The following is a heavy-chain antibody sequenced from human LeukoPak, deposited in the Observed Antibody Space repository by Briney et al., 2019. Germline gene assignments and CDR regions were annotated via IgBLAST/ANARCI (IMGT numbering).Heavy chain of an antibody. D-gene: IGHD3-10*01. Sequence: AGGSLRLSCAASGFTFSSYGMHWVRQAPGKGLEWVAFIRYDGSNKYYADSVKGRFTISRDNSKNTLYLQMNSLRAEDTAVYYCAKDLLEGLGELWPSIDYWGQGTLVTVSS. V-gene: IGHV3-30*02. CDR2: IRYDGSNK. CDR1: GFTFSSYG. CDR3: AKDLLEGLGELWPSIDY. J-gene: IGHJ4*02.